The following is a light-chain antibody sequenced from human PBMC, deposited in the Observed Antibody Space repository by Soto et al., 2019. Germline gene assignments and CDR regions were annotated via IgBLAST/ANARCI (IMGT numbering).Light chain of an antibody. CDR3: QQYNSYSWT. Sequence: DIPMTQSPSTLSAFVGDRVTITCRASQSINSWLAWYQQKPGKAPKVLIYDASGLESGVPSRFSGSGSGTEFTLTISSLQPDDFATYYCQQYNSYSWTFGQGTKVDIK. CDR2: DAS. V-gene: IGKV1-5*01. J-gene: IGKJ1*01. CDR1: QSINSW.